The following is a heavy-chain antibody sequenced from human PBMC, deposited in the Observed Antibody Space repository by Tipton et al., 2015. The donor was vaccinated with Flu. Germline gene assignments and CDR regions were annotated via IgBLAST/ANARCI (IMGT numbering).Heavy chain of an antibody. CDR3: ARRDDSDYVSDPKNWFDP. Sequence: TLSLTCSVSGGSISSGSDYWSWIRQPPGKGLEWIGTIHRSGSFKYNPSLKSRVTISVDTSNNRFSLRVTSVTAADTAIYYCARRDDSDYVSDPKNWFDPWSQGILVPVSA. J-gene: IGHJ5*02. CDR2: IHRSGSF. D-gene: IGHD4/OR15-4a*01. CDR1: GGSISSGSDY. V-gene: IGHV4-61*02.